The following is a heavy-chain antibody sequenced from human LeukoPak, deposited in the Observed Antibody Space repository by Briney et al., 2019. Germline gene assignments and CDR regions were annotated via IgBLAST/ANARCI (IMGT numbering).Heavy chain of an antibody. CDR1: GFTFSSF. V-gene: IGHV3-23*01. CDR3: AKSKTGTGAFDY. J-gene: IGHJ4*02. CDR2: ISGSGDST. Sequence: GGSLRLSCAASGFTFSSFMTWVCQAPGKGLEWVSAISGSGDSTYYAGSVKGRFTISRDNSKNTLYLQMNSLRAEDTALYYCAKSKTGTGAFDYWGQGTLVTVSS.